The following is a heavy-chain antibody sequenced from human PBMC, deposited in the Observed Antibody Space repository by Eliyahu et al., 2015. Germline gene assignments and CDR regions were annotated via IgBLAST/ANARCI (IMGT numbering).Heavy chain of an antibody. Sequence: QVQLQQWGAGLLKPSETLSLTCAVYGGSFXGYYWXWIRQPPGKGLEWIGEINHSGSTNYNPSLKSRVTISVDTSKNQFSLKLSSVTAADTAVYYCARGYHYYGSGSYYKAPYGMDVWGQGTTVTVSS. CDR2: INHSGST. CDR3: ARGYHYYGSGSYYKAPYGMDV. V-gene: IGHV4-34*01. CDR1: GGSFXGYY. D-gene: IGHD3-10*01. J-gene: IGHJ6*02.